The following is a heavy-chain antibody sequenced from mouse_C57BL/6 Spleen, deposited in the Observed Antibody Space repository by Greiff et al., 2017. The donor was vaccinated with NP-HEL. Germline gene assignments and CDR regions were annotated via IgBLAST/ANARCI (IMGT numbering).Heavy chain of an antibody. CDR3: ARGGLRRWTWFAY. D-gene: IGHD2-4*01. J-gene: IGHJ3*01. CDR1: GYTFTDYN. V-gene: IGHV1-22*01. Sequence: VQLKQSGPELVKPGASVKMSCKASGYTFTDYNMHWVKQSHGKSLEWIGYINPNNGGTSYNQKFKGQATLTVNKSSSTAYMELRSLTSEDSAVYYCARGGLRRWTWFAYWGQGTLVTVSA. CDR2: INPNNGGT.